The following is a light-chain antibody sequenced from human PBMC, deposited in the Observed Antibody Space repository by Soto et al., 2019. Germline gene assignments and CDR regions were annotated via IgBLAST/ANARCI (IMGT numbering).Light chain of an antibody. CDR2: EVS. V-gene: IGLV2-14*01. Sequence: QSALTQPASVSGSPGQAITISCTGTGSDVGGYNYVSWYQQHPCKAPKLMIYEVSNRPSGVSNRFSGSKSGNTASLTISGLQAEDEADYYCSSYTSSSTLYGFGTGTKLTVL. CDR1: GSDVGGYNY. CDR3: SSYTSSSTLYG. J-gene: IGLJ1*01.